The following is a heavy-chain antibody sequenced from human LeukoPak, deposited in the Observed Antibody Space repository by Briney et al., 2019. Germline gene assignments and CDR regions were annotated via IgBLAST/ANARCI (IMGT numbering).Heavy chain of an antibody. V-gene: IGHV1-2*02. D-gene: IGHD3-16*02. CDR3: AGFTPTADYDYVWGSYRYTAGGAFDI. CDR1: VYTFTNFY. Sequence: ASVKVSCKASVYTFTNFYIHWVRQAPGQGLEWMGWMNPNSGDTSYAREFQDRVTMTRDTSLNTAYMELSRLRSDDTAVYYCAGFTPTADYDYVWGSYRYTAGGAFDIWGQGTMVTVSS. J-gene: IGHJ3*02. CDR2: MNPNSGDT.